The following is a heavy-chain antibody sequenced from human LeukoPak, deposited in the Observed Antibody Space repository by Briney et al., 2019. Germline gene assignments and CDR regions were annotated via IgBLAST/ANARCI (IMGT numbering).Heavy chain of an antibody. CDR3: AKDRRVTTIPDY. J-gene: IGHJ4*02. CDR1: GFTFSSYA. V-gene: IGHV3-23*01. Sequence: GALRLSCAASGFTFSSYAMSWLRQAPGKGLEWVSTIGNSGGSTYYADSVKGRFTISRDNSKNTLYLQMNSLRAEDTAVYYCAKDRRVTTIPDYWGQGTLVTVSS. D-gene: IGHD2-21*02. CDR2: IGNSGGST.